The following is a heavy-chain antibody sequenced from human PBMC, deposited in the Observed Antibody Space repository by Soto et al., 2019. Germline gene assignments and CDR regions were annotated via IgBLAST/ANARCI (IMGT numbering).Heavy chain of an antibody. V-gene: IGHV1-18*01. CDR2: ISTYNVNT. CDR1: GYTFTTYG. Sequence: QVQLVQSGAEVKKPGASVKVSCKASGYTFTTYGMSWVRQAPGQGLDWMGWISTYNVNTKYAERLQDRVTMTTDTTTSTAYMELRSLRSDETAVYYCARGPTDYYDNSGNYFLDYWGQGTLVTVSS. D-gene: IGHD3-22*01. CDR3: ARGPTDYYDNSGNYFLDY. J-gene: IGHJ4*02.